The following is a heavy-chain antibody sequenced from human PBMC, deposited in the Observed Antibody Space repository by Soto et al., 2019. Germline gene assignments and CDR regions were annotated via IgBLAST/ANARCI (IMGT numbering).Heavy chain of an antibody. Sequence: ASVKVSCKASGHTFTSYDINWVRQATGQGLEWMGWMNPNSGNTGYAQKFQGRVTMTRNTSISTAYMELSSLRSEDTAVYYCARGYYDSSGPYYFDYWGQGTLVTVSS. D-gene: IGHD3-22*01. CDR2: MNPNSGNT. CDR1: GHTFTSYD. CDR3: ARGYYDSSGPYYFDY. J-gene: IGHJ4*02. V-gene: IGHV1-8*01.